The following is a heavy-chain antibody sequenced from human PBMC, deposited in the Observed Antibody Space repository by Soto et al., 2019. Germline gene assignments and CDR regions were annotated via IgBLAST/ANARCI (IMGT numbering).Heavy chain of an antibody. D-gene: IGHD3-22*01. J-gene: IGHJ4*02. V-gene: IGHV2-70*11. CDR2: IDWDDDK. Sequence: SGPTLVNPTQTLTLTCTFSGFSLSASGMCVSWIRQPPGKALEWLARIDWDDDKYYSTSLKTRLTISKDTSKNQVVLTMTNMDPVDTATYYCARSTYYYDSSGYGFYYFDYWGQGTLVTVSS. CDR3: ARSTYYYDSSGYGFYYFDY. CDR1: GFSLSASGMC.